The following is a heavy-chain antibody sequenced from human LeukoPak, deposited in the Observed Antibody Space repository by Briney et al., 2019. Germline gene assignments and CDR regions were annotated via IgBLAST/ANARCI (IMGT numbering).Heavy chain of an antibody. V-gene: IGHV3-21*01. CDR1: GFTFSSYS. CDR2: ISSSSSYI. D-gene: IGHD2-15*01. J-gene: IGHJ6*02. Sequence: GGSLRLSCAASGFTFSSYSMNWVRQAPGKGLEWVSSISSSSSYIYYADSVKGRFTISRDNAKNSLYLQMNSLRAEDTAVYYCAKTKADCSGGSCYAGRYYYYGMDVWGQGTTVTVSS. CDR3: AKTKADCSGGSCYAGRYYYYGMDV.